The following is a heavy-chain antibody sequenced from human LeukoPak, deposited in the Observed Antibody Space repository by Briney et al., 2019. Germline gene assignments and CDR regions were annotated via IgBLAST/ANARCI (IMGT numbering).Heavy chain of an antibody. D-gene: IGHD2-2*01. J-gene: IGHJ6*03. CDR2: ISAYNGNT. CDR1: GYTFTSYA. CDR3: ASQGYCSSTSCPFNYYYYMDV. Sequence: GASVKVSCKASGYTFTSYAISWVRQAPGQGLEWMGWISAYNGNTNYAQKLQGRVTMTTDTSTSTAYMELRSLRSDDTAVYYCASQGYCSSTSCPFNYYYYMDVWGKGTTVTVSS. V-gene: IGHV1-18*01.